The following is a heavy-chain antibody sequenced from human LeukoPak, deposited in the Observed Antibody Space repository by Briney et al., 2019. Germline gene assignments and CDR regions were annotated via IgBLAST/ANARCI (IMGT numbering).Heavy chain of an antibody. D-gene: IGHD6-6*01. CDR3: ARDEYTGIAARPPYYYGMDV. V-gene: IGHV1-69*13. Sequence: ASVKVTCKASGGTFSSYAISWVRQAPGQGLEWMGGIIPIFGTANYAQKFQGRVTITADESTSTAYMELSSLRSEDTAVYYCARDEYTGIAARPPYYYGMDVWGQGTTVTVPS. CDR2: IIPIFGTA. J-gene: IGHJ6*02. CDR1: GGTFSSYA.